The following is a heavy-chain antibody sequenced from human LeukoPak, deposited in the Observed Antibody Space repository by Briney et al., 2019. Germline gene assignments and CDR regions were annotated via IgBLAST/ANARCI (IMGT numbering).Heavy chain of an antibody. V-gene: IGHV1-46*01. Sequence: ASVKVSCKASEYTFTNYYIHWVRQAPGQGLERMGIINPSGGSASYAQNFQGRVTMTRDTSTSTVYMELSSLRSEDTAMYYCARELGSSSWYRIKSFDYWGQGTLVTVSS. CDR3: ARELGSSSWYRIKSFDY. D-gene: IGHD6-13*01. CDR2: INPSGGSA. J-gene: IGHJ4*02. CDR1: EYTFTNYY.